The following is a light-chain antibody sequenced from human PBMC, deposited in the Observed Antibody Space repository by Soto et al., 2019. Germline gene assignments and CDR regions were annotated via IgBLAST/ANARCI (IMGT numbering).Light chain of an antibody. V-gene: IGKV3-20*01. J-gene: IGKJ2*01. CDR3: QQYGSSPRT. Sequence: EIVLTQSPGTLSLSPGERATLSCRASQSVSSNYLAWYQQKPGQAPRLLIYGASSRATGIPDRFSGSGSGTDFPLIISRLEPEDFAVYYCQQYGSSPRTFGQGTKLEIK. CDR1: QSVSSNY. CDR2: GAS.